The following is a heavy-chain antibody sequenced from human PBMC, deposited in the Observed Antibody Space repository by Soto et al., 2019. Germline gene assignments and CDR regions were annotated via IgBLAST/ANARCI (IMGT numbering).Heavy chain of an antibody. Sequence: QVHLQESGPGLVKASQSLSLTCTVSGASINVEGYYWSWIRQHPDRGVEWIVYIYYTGSTYSNPALGSRVAISPDASQNQFALQLTSVTAADTAVYFCVRVQSGDTKYYADVWGRGTTVTVAS. V-gene: IGHV4-31*03. CDR2: IYYTGST. CDR3: VRVQSGDTKYYADV. CDR1: GASINVEGYY. J-gene: IGHJ6*04. D-gene: IGHD1-26*01.